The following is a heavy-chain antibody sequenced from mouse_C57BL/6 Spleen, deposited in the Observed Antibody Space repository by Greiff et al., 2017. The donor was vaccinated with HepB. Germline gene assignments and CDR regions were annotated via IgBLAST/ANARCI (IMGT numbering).Heavy chain of an antibody. CDR2: ISSGSSTI. Sequence: EVKLVESGGGLVKPGGSLKLSCAASGFTFSDYGMHWVRQAPEKGLEWVAYISSGSSTIYYADTVKGRFTISRDNAKNTLFLQMTSLRSEDTSMYYCARGLGDYFDYWGQGTTLTVSS. CDR1: GFTFSDYG. J-gene: IGHJ2*01. CDR3: ARGLGDYFDY. V-gene: IGHV5-17*01. D-gene: IGHD4-1*01.